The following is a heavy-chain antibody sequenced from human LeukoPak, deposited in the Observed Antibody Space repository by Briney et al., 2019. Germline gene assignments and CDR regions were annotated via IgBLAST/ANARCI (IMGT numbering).Heavy chain of an antibody. Sequence: ASVKVSCKASGYTFTSYAMYWVRQAPGQRLEWMGWINAGNGNTKYSQKFQGRVTITRDTSASTVYMELTSLRSEDTVVYYCGRSDYGDYGITYWGQGTLVTVSS. CDR2: INAGNGNT. CDR1: GYTFTSYA. CDR3: GRSDYGDYGITY. V-gene: IGHV1-3*01. D-gene: IGHD4-17*01. J-gene: IGHJ4*02.